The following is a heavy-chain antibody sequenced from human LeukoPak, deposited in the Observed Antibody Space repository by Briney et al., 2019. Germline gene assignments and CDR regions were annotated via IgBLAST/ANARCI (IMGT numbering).Heavy chain of an antibody. CDR3: ARDSAPIYCSSTSCYTSGHDAFDI. D-gene: IGHD2-2*02. J-gene: IGHJ3*02. CDR1: GYTFTSYY. V-gene: IGHV1-46*03. Sequence: GASXKVSCKASGYTFTSYYMHWVRQAPGQGLEWMGIINPSGGSTSYAQKFQGRVTMTRDTSTSTVYMELSSLRSEDTAAYYCARDSAPIYCSSTSCYTSGHDAFDIWGQGTMVTVSS. CDR2: INPSGGST.